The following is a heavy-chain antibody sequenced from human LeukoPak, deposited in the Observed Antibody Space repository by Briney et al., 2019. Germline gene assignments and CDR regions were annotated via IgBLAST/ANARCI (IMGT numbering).Heavy chain of an antibody. CDR3: ARDHKVYSSGWDDQSYYGMDV. J-gene: IGHJ6*02. D-gene: IGHD6-19*01. V-gene: IGHV3-48*03. Sequence: PGGSLRLSCAASGFTFSSYEMNWVRQAPGKGLEWVSYISSSGSTIYYADSVKGRFTISRDNAKNSLYLQMNSLRAEDTAVYYCARDHKVYSSGWDDQSYYGMDVWGQGTTVTVSS. CDR2: ISSSGSTI. CDR1: GFTFSSYE.